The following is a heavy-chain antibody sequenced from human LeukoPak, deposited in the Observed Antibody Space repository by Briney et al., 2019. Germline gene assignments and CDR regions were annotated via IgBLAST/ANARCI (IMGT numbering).Heavy chain of an antibody. J-gene: IGHJ4*02. D-gene: IGHD5-18*01. Sequence: GESLKISCKGSGCSFTSYWIGWVRQMPGKGLEWMGIIYPGDSDTRYSPSFQGHVTISADKSISTAYLQWSGLKASGTAMYYCARRVDTAMDSFDYWGQGTLVTVSS. V-gene: IGHV5-51*01. CDR2: IYPGDSDT. CDR1: GCSFTSYW. CDR3: ARRVDTAMDSFDY.